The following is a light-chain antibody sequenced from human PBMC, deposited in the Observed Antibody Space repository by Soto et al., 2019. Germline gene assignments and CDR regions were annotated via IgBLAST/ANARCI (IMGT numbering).Light chain of an antibody. J-gene: IGKJ5*01. CDR2: GAS. CDR3: QQHNDWPT. CDR1: QSVSSSY. Sequence: IVMTQSPGTLSLSPGVRATLSCRASQSVSSSYLAWYQQKPGQAPRLLIYGASSRATGIPDRFSGSGSGTEFILTISSVEAEDFAIYYCQQHNDWPTFGQGTRLEIK. V-gene: IGKV3D-20*02.